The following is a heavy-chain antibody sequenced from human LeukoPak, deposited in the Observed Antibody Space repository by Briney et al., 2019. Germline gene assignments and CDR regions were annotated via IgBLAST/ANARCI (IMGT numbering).Heavy chain of an antibody. V-gene: IGHV1-2*02. D-gene: IGHD6-19*01. CDR1: GYTLTELS. CDR2: INPNSGGT. Sequence: ASVKVSCKVSGYTLTELSMHWVRQAPGQGLEWMGWINPNSGGTNYAQKFQGRVTMTRDTSISTAYMELSRLRSDDTAVYYCARGSLAAAVAGSRNFGYWGQGTLVTVSS. CDR3: ARGSLAAAVAGSRNFGY. J-gene: IGHJ4*02.